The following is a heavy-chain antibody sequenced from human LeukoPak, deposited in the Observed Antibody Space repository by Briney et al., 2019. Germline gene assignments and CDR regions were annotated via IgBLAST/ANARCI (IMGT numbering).Heavy chain of an antibody. V-gene: IGHV3-30-3*01. Sequence: GGSLRLSCAASGFTFNSYGVHWVREAPGGGLEGGGVISYGGSKKYYADSVEGRFRLSRDNYKSTVNLQINSLRAEDTAVYYCARELSGRYSYDYWGQGTLVTVSS. CDR3: ARELSGRYSYDY. D-gene: IGHD1-26*01. CDR1: GFTFNSYG. J-gene: IGHJ4*02. CDR2: ISYGGSKK.